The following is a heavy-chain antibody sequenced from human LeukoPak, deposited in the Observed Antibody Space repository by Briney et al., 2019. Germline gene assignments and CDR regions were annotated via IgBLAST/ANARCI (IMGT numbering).Heavy chain of an antibody. J-gene: IGHJ3*02. D-gene: IGHD3-22*01. CDR1: GYSFTNYD. V-gene: IGHV1-8*03. Sequence: ASVKVSCKASGYSFTNYDINWVRQATGQGLEWMGWVNPKSGDTVYAQNLQGRVTITRDTSISTAHMELSSLRSEDTAVYYCACWYYYDTSDYWQAFDIWGQGTMVNVAS. CDR2: VNPKSGDT. CDR3: ACWYYYDTSDYWQAFDI.